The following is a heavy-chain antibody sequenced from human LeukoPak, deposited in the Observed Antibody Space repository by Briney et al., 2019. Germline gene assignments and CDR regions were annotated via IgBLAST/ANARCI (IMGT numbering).Heavy chain of an antibody. Sequence: PGRSLRLSCAASGFTFSSYGMHWVRQAPGKGLEWVAVISYDGSNKYYADSVKGRFTISRDNSKNTLYLQMNSLRAEDTAVYYCAKPGLQLWLIFVYWGQGTLVTVSS. CDR1: GFTFSSYG. J-gene: IGHJ4*02. CDR3: AKPGLQLWLIFVY. CDR2: ISYDGSNK. V-gene: IGHV3-30*18. D-gene: IGHD5-18*01.